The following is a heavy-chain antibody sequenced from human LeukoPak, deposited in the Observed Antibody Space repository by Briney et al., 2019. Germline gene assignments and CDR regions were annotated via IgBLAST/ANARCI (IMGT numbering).Heavy chain of an antibody. D-gene: IGHD3-16*02. Sequence: SETLSLTCTVSGGSISSYYWNWIRQPPGKGLEWIGYIYYSGSTNYNTSLKSRLTISVDTSKNQFSLKLSSVTAADTAVYYCARYVWGSYPTFEDYWGQGTLVTVSP. CDR1: GGSISSYY. CDR3: ARYVWGSYPTFEDY. V-gene: IGHV4-59*01. CDR2: IYYSGST. J-gene: IGHJ4*02.